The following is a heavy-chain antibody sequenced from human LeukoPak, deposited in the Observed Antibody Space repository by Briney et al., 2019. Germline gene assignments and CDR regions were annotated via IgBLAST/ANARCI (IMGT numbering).Heavy chain of an antibody. CDR3: ARGYSSGWPDF. J-gene: IGHJ4*02. Sequence: GGALILSCAASGFTVSTSYMNWVRQAPGKGLEWGSVIYGGGSTYYAHSVRGRFTISRDNSKNTLYLQMNSLRAEDTAVYFCARGYSSGWPDFWGQGTLVTVSS. CDR1: GFTVSTSY. D-gene: IGHD6-25*01. CDR2: IYGGGST. V-gene: IGHV3-53*01.